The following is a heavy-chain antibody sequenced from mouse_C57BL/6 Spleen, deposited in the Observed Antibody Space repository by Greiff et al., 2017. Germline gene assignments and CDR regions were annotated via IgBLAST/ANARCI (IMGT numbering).Heavy chain of an antibody. D-gene: IGHD3-2*02. V-gene: IGHV5-4*03. J-gene: IGHJ3*01. CDR1: GFTFSSYA. CDR3: AMNQLRRDAFAY. Sequence: EVKLVESGGGLVKPGGSLKLSCAASGFTFSSYAMSWVRQTPEQRLEWVATISAGGSYTYYPDNVKGRFTLSRDNAKNNMYLQLSHLQSEDTAIYYCAMNQLRRDAFAYWGQGALVTVSA. CDR2: ISAGGSYT.